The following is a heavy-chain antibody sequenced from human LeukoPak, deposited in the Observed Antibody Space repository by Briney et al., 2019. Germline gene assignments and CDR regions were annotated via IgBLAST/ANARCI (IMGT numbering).Heavy chain of an antibody. J-gene: IGHJ4*02. V-gene: IGHV4-39*01. Sequence: SETLSLTCTVSGGSISSYYWGWIRQPPGKGLEWIGSIYYSGSTYYNPSLKSRVTISVDTSKNQFSLKLSSVTAADTAVYYCARLGSSSSQKDYWGQGTLVTVSS. CDR3: ARLGSSSSQKDY. CDR1: GGSISSYY. D-gene: IGHD6-6*01. CDR2: IYYSGST.